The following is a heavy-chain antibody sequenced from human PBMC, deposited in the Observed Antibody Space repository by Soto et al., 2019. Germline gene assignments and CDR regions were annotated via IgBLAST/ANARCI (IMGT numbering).Heavy chain of an antibody. J-gene: IGHJ3*01. V-gene: IGHV6-1*01. CDR1: GASVSSYITS. Sequence: PSQTLSVTFAMSGASVSSYITSWNCIRQSPSRGLEWLGRTYYRSKWFHYYAASVKSRITINPDTSKNQFSLELNSMTPEDTAVYYCARGNALDVWGQGTLVTVSS. D-gene: IGHD3-10*01. CDR2: TYYRSKWFH. CDR3: ARGNALDV.